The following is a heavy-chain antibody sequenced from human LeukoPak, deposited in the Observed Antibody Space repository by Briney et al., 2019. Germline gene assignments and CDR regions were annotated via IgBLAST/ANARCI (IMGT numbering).Heavy chain of an antibody. CDR2: ISSSSSYI. D-gene: IGHD6-6*01. V-gene: IGHV3-21*01. J-gene: IGHJ4*02. CDR1: GFTFSFPW. CDR3: AREGYSSSPFDY. Sequence: GGSLRLSCAPSGFTFSFPWMTWVPQPPGRGLEWVSSISSSSSYIYYADSVKGRFTISRDNAKNSLYLQMNSLRAEDTAVYYCAREGYSSSPFDYWGQGTLVTVSS.